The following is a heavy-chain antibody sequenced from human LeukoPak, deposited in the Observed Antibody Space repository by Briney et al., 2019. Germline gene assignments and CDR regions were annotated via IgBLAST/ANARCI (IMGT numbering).Heavy chain of an antibody. CDR2: ISGSGGST. CDR3: AKVGIYYDSSGYLYFDY. V-gene: IGHV3-23*01. Sequence: GGSLRLSCAASGFTFRTYSVNWVRQAPGKGLEWVSAISGSGGSTYYADSVKGRFTISRDNSKNTLYLQMNSLRAEDTAVYYCAKVGIYYDSSGYLYFDYWGQGTLVTVSS. D-gene: IGHD3-22*01. J-gene: IGHJ4*02. CDR1: GFTFRTYS.